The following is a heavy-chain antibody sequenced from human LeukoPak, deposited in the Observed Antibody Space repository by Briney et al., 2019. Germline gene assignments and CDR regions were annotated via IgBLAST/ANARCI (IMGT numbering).Heavy chain of an antibody. J-gene: IGHJ1*01. CDR2: FDPEDGET. D-gene: IGHD3-22*01. Sequence: ASVKVSCKVSGYTLTELSMHWVRQAPGKGLEWMGGFDPEDGETIYAQKFQGRVTMTEDTSTDTAYMELSSLRSEDTAVYYCAHWINYYDSSGPLQHWGQGTLVTVSS. CDR3: AHWINYYDSSGPLQH. CDR1: GYTLTELS. V-gene: IGHV1-24*01.